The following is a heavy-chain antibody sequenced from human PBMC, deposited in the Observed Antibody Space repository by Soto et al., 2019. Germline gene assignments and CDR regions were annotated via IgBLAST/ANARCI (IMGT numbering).Heavy chain of an antibody. V-gene: IGHV4-31*03. CDR3: ARAFCGGDCYSPSEFDI. Sequence: QVHLQESGPGLVKTSQTLSLTCTVSCGSITSAHFYWSWIRQRPVKVLEYIGYIYSSVSTYSNPSLKSRLTMSIDTSKDQFSLKLKSVTAADTAVYYCARAFCGGDCYSPSEFDIWGQGILVTVSS. J-gene: IGHJ4*02. CDR1: CGSITSAHFY. CDR2: IYSSVST. D-gene: IGHD2-21*02.